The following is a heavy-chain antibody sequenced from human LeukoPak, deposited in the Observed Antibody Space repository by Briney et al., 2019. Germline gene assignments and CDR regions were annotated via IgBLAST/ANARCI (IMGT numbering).Heavy chain of an antibody. CDR3: ARGVRDIVVVPAAMYPYYYYYMDV. CDR2: IYTSGTT. V-gene: IGHV4-4*07. D-gene: IGHD2-2*01. J-gene: IGHJ6*03. CDR1: NGSISIYY. Sequence: SETLSLTCTVSNGSISIYYWSWIRQPAGKGLEWIGRIYTSGTTNYNPSLKSRVTISVDTSKNQLSLKLSSVTAADTAVYYCARGVRDIVVVPAAMYPYYYYYMDVWGKGTTVTISS.